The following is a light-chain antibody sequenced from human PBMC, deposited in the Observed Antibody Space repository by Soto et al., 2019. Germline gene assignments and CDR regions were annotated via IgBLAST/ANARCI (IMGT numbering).Light chain of an antibody. J-gene: IGLJ2*01. CDR3: QSYDSSLSVV. Sequence: QSVLTQPPSVSGARGQRVTISCTGSSSNIGGGYDVHWYQQLPGTAPKLLIYGNSNRPSGVPDRFSGSKSGTSASLAITGLQAEDEADYYCQSYDSSLSVVFGGGTKLSVL. V-gene: IGLV1-40*01. CDR2: GNS. CDR1: SSNIGGGYD.